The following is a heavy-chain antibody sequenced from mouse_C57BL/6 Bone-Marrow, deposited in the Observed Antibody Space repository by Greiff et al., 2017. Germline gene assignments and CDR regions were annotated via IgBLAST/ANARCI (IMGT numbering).Heavy chain of an antibody. Sequence: VMLVESGGGLVKPGGSLKLSCAASGFTFSSYAMSWVRQTPEKRLEWVATISDGGSYTYYPDNVKGRFTISRDNAKNNLYLQMSHLKSEDTAMYYCARDGGFAYWGQGTLVTVSA. J-gene: IGHJ3*01. CDR2: ISDGGSYT. CDR3: ARDGGFAY. CDR1: GFTFSSYA. V-gene: IGHV5-4*01.